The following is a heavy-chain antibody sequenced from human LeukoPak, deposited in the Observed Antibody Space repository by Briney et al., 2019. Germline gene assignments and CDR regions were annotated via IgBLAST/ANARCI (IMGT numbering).Heavy chain of an antibody. CDR1: GFTFSSYA. D-gene: IGHD2-8*01. V-gene: IGHV3-23*01. CDR2: VTGRGVGT. Sequence: GGSLRLSCVDSGFTFSSYALAWVRQAPGKGREWVAAVTGRGVGTHYAESVKGRFTISRDNSRNTMYLQMNSLRAEDTAIYFCGSDPNGDYVGALGYWGRGTLVTVSS. J-gene: IGHJ4*01. CDR3: GSDPNGDYVGALGY.